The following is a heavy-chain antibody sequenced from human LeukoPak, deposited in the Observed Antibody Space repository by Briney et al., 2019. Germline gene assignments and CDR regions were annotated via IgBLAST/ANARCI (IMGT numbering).Heavy chain of an antibody. CDR3: ARKFRGYYDFWSGYPDAFDI. CDR1: GYTFTSYY. D-gene: IGHD3-3*01. CDR2: INPSGGST. Sequence: GASVKVSCKASGYTFTSYYMHWVRQAPGQGLEWMGIINPSGGSTSYAQKFQGRVTMTRDMSTSTVYMELSSLRSEDTAVYYCARKFRGYYDFWSGYPDAFDIWGQGTMVTVSS. V-gene: IGHV1-46*01. J-gene: IGHJ3*02.